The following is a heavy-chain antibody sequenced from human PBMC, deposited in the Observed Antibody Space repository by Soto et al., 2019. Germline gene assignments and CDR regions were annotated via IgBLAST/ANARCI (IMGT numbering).Heavy chain of an antibody. D-gene: IGHD3-10*01. CDR1: GFTFSSYA. J-gene: IGHJ6*03. Sequence: GGSLRLSCAASGFTFSSYAMSWVRQAPGKGLEWVSAISGSGGSTYYADSVKGRFTISRDNSKNTLYLQMNSLRAEDTAVYYCAKDWVVLWFGEDHYYMDVWGKGTTVTVSS. V-gene: IGHV3-23*01. CDR3: AKDWVVLWFGEDHYYMDV. CDR2: ISGSGGST.